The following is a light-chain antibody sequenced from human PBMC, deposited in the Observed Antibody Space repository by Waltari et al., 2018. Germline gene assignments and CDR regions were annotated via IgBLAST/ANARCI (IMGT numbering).Light chain of an antibody. Sequence: QSALTQPASVSGSPGQSITISCTGSSRAIGRYNFVSWYQQHPGKAPKLILYDVFNRPSGVSNRFSGSKSGNTASLTISGLQPEDETDYYCSSHTTSNTLIFGGGTRVTVL. V-gene: IGLV2-14*03. CDR1: SRAIGRYNF. CDR3: SSHTTSNTLI. J-gene: IGLJ2*01. CDR2: DVF.